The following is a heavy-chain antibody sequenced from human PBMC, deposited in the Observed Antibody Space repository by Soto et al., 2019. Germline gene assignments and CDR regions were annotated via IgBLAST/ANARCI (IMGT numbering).Heavy chain of an antibody. CDR2: ISNDGSST. Sequence: EVQLVESGGGLVQPGGSLRLSCAASGFTSSSYWIHWVRQAPGKGLVWVSRISNDGSSTNYADSVKGRFTISRDNAKNTVYLQRNSLRAEDTAVYYCARYTYYYDSSDHFSADAFDIWGQGTMVTVSS. J-gene: IGHJ3*02. D-gene: IGHD3-22*01. V-gene: IGHV3-74*01. CDR1: GFTSSSYW. CDR3: ARYTYYYDSSDHFSADAFDI.